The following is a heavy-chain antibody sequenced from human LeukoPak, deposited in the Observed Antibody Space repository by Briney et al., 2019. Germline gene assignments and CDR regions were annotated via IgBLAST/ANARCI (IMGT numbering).Heavy chain of an antibody. CDR2: MNPNSGNT. D-gene: IGHD3-10*01. V-gene: IGHV1-8*01. Sequence: GASVKVSCKASGYTFTSYDINWVRQATGQGLEWMGWMNPNSGNTGYAQKFQGRVTMTRNTSISTAYMELSSLRSEDTAVYYCARDGSGSYYKKSMSRFDPWGQGTLVTVSS. CDR3: ARDGSGSYYKKSMSRFDP. CDR1: GYTFTSYD. J-gene: IGHJ5*02.